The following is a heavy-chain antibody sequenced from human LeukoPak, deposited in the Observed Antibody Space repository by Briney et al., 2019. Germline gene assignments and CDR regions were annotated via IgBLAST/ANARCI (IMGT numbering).Heavy chain of an antibody. J-gene: IGHJ4*02. CDR2: ISYDGSNK. V-gene: IGHV3-30*18. CDR1: GFTFSSYG. Sequence: GGSLRLSCAASGFTFSSYGMHWVRQAPGKGLEWVAVISYDGSNKYYADSVKGRFTISRDNSKNTLYLQMNSLRAEDTAVYYCAKDRGGDGYNIDYWGQGTLVTVSS. CDR3: AKDRGGDGYNIDY. D-gene: IGHD5-24*01.